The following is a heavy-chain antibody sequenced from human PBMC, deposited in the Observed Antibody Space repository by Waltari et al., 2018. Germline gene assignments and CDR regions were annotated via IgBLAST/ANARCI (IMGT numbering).Heavy chain of an antibody. CDR3: ARWRCSRLHCPAEHNWLDR. J-gene: IGHJ5*02. V-gene: IGHV4-59*08. Sequence: GLEWIWHVTYSEAVTLIYNPSLMTRVTISADTSRNQFFLKLTSVTAADTATYFCARWRCSRLHCPAEHNWLDRWGQGALVTVSS. CDR2: VTYSEAVTL. D-gene: IGHD2-15*01.